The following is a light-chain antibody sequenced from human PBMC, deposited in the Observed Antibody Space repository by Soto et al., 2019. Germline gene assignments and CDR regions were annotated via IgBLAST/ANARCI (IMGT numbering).Light chain of an antibody. CDR1: SSDVGDYNS. J-gene: IGLJ3*02. CDR3: CSYASSSTWV. V-gene: IGLV2-14*01. CDR2: EVS. Sequence: QSVLTQPASVSGSPGQSITISCTGTSSDVGDYNSVSWYQQHPGKVPKLMIYEVSNRPSGVSNRFSGSKSGNTASLTISGLQAEDEADYYCCSYASSSTWVFGGGTKVTVL.